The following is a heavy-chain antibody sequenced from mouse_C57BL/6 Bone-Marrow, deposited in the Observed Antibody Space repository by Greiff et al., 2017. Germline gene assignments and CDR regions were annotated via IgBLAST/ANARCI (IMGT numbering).Heavy chain of an antibody. D-gene: IGHD2-5*01. Sequence: EVKLVESGPGLVKPSQSLSLTCSVTGYSITSGYYWNWIRQFPGNKLEWMGYISYDGSNNYNPSLKNRIPITRDTSKNQFFLKLNSVTTEDTATYYCASGAYYSNYVAMDYWGQGTSVTVSS. CDR3: ASGAYYSNYVAMDY. CDR1: GYSITSGYY. J-gene: IGHJ4*01. CDR2: ISYDGSN. V-gene: IGHV3-6*01.